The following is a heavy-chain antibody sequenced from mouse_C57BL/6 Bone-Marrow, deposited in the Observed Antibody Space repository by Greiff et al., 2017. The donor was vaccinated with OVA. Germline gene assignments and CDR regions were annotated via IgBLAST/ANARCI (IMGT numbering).Heavy chain of an antibody. Sequence: EVQLVESGGGLVQPGGSLSLSCAASGFTFTDYYMSWVRQPPGKALEWLGFIRNKANGYTTEYSASVKGRFTISRDNSQSILYLQMNALRAEDSATYYCARAYDYERTWFAYWGQGTLVTVSA. CDR3: ARAYDYERTWFAY. D-gene: IGHD2-4*01. CDR1: GFTFTDYY. V-gene: IGHV7-3*01. CDR2: IRNKANGYTT. J-gene: IGHJ3*01.